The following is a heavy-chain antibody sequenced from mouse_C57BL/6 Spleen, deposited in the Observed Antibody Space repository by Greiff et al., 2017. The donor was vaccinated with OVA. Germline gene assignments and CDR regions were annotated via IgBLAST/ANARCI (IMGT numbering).Heavy chain of an antibody. CDR2: INPGSGGT. J-gene: IGHJ3*01. D-gene: IGHD2-5*01. CDR1: GYAFTNYL. CDR3: ARSLLYSNYESWFAY. Sequence: VQLQQSGAELVRPGTSVKVSCKASGYAFTNYLIEWVKQRPGQGLEWIGVINPGSGGTNYNEKFKGKATLTADKSSSTAYMQLSSLTSEDSAVYFCARSLLYSNYESWFAYWGQGTLVTVSA. V-gene: IGHV1-54*01.